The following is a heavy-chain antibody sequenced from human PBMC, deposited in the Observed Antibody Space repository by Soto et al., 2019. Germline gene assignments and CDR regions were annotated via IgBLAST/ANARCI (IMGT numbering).Heavy chain of an antibody. CDR3: ARRSYYYDSSGRDNYYYYGMDV. V-gene: IGHV5-10-1*01. J-gene: IGHJ6*02. CDR2: IDPSDSYT. D-gene: IGHD3-22*01. CDR1: GYSFTSYW. Sequence: GESLKISCKGSGYSFTSYWISWVRQMPGKGLEWMGRIDPSDSYTNYSPSFQGHVTISADKSISTAYLQWSSLKASDTAMYYCARRSYYYDSSGRDNYYYYGMDVWGQGTTVTVSS.